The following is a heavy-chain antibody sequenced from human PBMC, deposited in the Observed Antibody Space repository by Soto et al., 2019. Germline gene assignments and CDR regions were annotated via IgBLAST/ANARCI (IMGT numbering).Heavy chain of an antibody. CDR2: IIHSEST. CDR3: ARQRPTDGRWEFANYYGMDV. V-gene: IGHV4-34*12. J-gene: IGHJ6*02. D-gene: IGHD1-26*01. CDR1: GGSFSAYY. Sequence: SETLSLTCAVYGGSFSAYYWSWVRQPPGKGLEWIGEIIHSESTKYNPSLKSRVTISVDTSKNQFSLKLSTVTAADTAVYYCARQRPTDGRWEFANYYGMDVWGQGTPVTVSS.